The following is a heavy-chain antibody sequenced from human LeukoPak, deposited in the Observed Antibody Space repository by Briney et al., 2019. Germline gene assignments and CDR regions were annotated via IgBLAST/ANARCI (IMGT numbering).Heavy chain of an antibody. CDR3: AREVGGCTNGVCYTPFSYYYYYGMDV. V-gene: IGHV1-18*01. CDR1: GYTFTSYG. D-gene: IGHD2-8*01. J-gene: IGHJ6*02. Sequence: GASVKVSCKASGYTFTSYGISWVRQAPGQGLEWMGWISAYNGNTNYAQKLQGRVTMTTDTSTSTAYMELRSLRSDDTAVHYCAREVGGCTNGVCYTPFSYYYYYGMDVWGQGTTVTVSS. CDR2: ISAYNGNT.